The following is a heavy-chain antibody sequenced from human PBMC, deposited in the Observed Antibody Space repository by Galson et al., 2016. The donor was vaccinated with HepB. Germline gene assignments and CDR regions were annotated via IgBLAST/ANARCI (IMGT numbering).Heavy chain of an antibody. V-gene: IGHV3-74*01. J-gene: IGHJ4*02. D-gene: IGHD2-8*02. Sequence: LRLSCAGSGFTLNYYWMYWVRQAPGKGLVWVSRISSDGSSTSYADFVKGRFTISRDNAKNTLYLQMNSLRAEDTALYYCAALPVVWGQGSLVTVSS. CDR2: ISSDGSST. CDR3: AALPVV. CDR1: GFTLNYYW.